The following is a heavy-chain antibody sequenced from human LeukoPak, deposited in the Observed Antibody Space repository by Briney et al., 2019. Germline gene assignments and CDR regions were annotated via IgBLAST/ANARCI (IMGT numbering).Heavy chain of an antibody. V-gene: IGHV1-2*02. J-gene: IGHJ4*02. CDR3: APLWFGEPTSDY. D-gene: IGHD3-10*01. CDR1: GDTFTVQY. Sequence: ASVKVSCKASGDTFTVQYLDWIRQAPGQGLEWMGWISPTGGTNYAQKFQGRVTMTSDTSISTAYMELSRLRSDDTAVYYCAPLWFGEPTSDYWGQGTLVTVSS. CDR2: ISPTGGT.